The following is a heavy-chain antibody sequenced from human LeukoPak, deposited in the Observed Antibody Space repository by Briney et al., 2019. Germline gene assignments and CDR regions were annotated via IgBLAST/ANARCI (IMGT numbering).Heavy chain of an antibody. CDR2: ISGSGDTT. D-gene: IGHD3-10*01. CDR1: GFTFSSYA. V-gene: IGHV3-23*01. CDR3: ARDSGFDP. Sequence: PGGSLRLSCAASGFTFSSYAMSWVRQAPGKGLGWVSAISGSGDTTYYVDSVKGRFTISRDNSKNMVYLQMNGLRAEDTAVYYCARDSGFDPWGQGTLVTVSS. J-gene: IGHJ5*02.